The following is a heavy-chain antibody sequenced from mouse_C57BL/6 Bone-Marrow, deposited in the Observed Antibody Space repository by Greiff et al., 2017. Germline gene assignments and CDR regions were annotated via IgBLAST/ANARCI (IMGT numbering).Heavy chain of an antibody. CDR2: INPYNGAT. CDR1: GYSFTGYY. CDR3: ARADYYGSSYRYAMDY. D-gene: IGHD1-1*01. J-gene: IGHJ4*01. Sequence: EVQLQESGPELVKPGASVKISCKASGYSFTGYYMHWVKQSHVKSLEWIGRINPYNGATSYNQNFKDKASLTVDKSSSTAYMELHSLTSEDSAVYYCARADYYGSSYRYAMDYWGQGTSVTVSS. V-gene: IGHV1-31*01.